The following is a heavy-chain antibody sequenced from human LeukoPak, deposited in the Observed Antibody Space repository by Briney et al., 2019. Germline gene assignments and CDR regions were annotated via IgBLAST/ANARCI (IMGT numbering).Heavy chain of an antibody. CDR1: GFTLSIYG. CDR2: IWYDGSNK. J-gene: IGHJ4*02. V-gene: IGHV3-33*01. D-gene: IGHD3-22*01. Sequence: GGSLRLSCAASGFTLSIYGMDWVRQAPGKGLEWVAVIWYDGSNKYYADSVKGRFTISRDNSKNTLYLQMHSLSAEDTAVYYCARVRRSGYYYSAFDYWGQGTLVTVSS. CDR3: ARVRRSGYYYSAFDY.